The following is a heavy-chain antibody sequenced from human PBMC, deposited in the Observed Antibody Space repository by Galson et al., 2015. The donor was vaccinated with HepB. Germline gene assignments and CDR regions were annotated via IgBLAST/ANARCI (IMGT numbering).Heavy chain of an antibody. CDR1: GDSVSSNIAA. Sequence: CAISGDSVSSNIAAWNWIRQSPSRGLEWLGRTYYRSKWYNDYAVSVKSRITINPDTSKNQFSLQLNSVTPDDTAVYYCARDVSARFHAWGREPWSPSPQ. CDR2: TYYRSKWYN. D-gene: IGHD2-21*02. J-gene: IGHJ5*02. CDR3: ARDVSARFHA. V-gene: IGHV6-1*01.